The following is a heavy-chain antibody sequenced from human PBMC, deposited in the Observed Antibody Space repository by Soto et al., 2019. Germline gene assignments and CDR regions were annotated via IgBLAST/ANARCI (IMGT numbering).Heavy chain of an antibody. D-gene: IGHD3-22*01. Sequence: PGGSLRLSCAASGFTFSSYAMSWVRQAPGKGLEWVSAISGTGDSTYYADSVKGRFTISRDNSKNTLYPQINSLRAEDTAVYYCAKDRDSSGYYYRNYWGQGTLVTVSS. CDR3: AKDRDSSGYYYRNY. J-gene: IGHJ4*02. CDR2: ISGTGDST. V-gene: IGHV3-23*01. CDR1: GFTFSSYA.